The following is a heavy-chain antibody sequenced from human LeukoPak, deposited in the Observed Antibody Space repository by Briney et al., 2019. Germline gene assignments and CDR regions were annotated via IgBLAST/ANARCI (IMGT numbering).Heavy chain of an antibody. J-gene: IGHJ4*02. CDR2: ISYDGNKK. CDR3: ARGRGSTSSYFDY. CDR1: GFTFNDYY. D-gene: IGHD2-2*01. Sequence: GGSLRLSCAASGFTFNDYYMSWIRQAPGKGLEWVAVISYDGNKKYYADSVRGRFTISRDNSNYTLFLHMNSLRAEDTAVYYCARGRGSTSSYFDYWGQGTLVTVS. V-gene: IGHV3-30*04.